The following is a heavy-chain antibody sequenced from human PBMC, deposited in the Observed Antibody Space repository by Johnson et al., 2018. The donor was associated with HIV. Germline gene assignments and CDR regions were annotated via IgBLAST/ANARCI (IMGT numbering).Heavy chain of an antibody. V-gene: IGHV3-20*04. J-gene: IGHJ3*02. CDR2: INWNGGST. D-gene: IGHD3-10*01. CDR3: ARDNYWELQWFGEQRDAFEI. Sequence: MQLVESGGGVVRPGGSLRLSCKASGFTFDDYGMSWVRQAPGKGLEWVSSINWNGGSTGYADSVKGRFTVSRDNAKNSLYLQMNSLRAEDTALYYCARDNYWELQWFGEQRDAFEIWGQGTMVTVSS. CDR1: GFTFDDYG.